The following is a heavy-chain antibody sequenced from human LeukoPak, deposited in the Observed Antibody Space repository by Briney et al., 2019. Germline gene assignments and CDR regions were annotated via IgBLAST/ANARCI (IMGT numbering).Heavy chain of an antibody. CDR1: GGSISSYY. CDR2: IYYSGST. CDR3: ARGYYGSGFMDV. D-gene: IGHD3-10*01. J-gene: IGHJ6*03. V-gene: IGHV4-59*08. Sequence: PSETLSLTCTVSGGSISSYYWSWIRQPPGKGLEWIGYIYYSGSTNYNPSLKSRVTISVDTSKNQFSLKLSSVTAADTAVYYRARGYYGSGFMDVWGKGTTVTISS.